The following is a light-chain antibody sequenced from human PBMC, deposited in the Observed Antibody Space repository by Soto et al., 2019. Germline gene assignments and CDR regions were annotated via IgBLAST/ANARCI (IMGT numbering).Light chain of an antibody. CDR1: SSNIGRDT. Sequence: QSVLTQPPSASGTPGQRVTISCSGSSSNIGRDTVNWYQQLPGTAPKLLIYNSNQRPSGVPDRFSGSKSGTSASLAIGGLQSEDEADYYCSAWDGSLNGWVFGAGTKLTVL. J-gene: IGLJ3*02. CDR3: SAWDGSLNGWV. V-gene: IGLV1-44*01. CDR2: NSN.